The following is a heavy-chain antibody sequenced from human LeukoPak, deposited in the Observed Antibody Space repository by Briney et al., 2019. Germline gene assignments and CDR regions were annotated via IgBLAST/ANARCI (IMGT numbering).Heavy chain of an antibody. V-gene: IGHV1-46*01. D-gene: IGHD2-2*01. CDR3: ARTYCSSTSCYDLPDY. CDR2: INPSGGST. J-gene: IGHJ4*02. CDR1: GYTFTSYY. Sequence: ASVKVSCKASGYTFTSYYMHWVRQSPGQGLEWRGIINPSGGSTSYAQKFQGRVTMTRDTSTSTVYMELSSLRSEDTAVYYCARTYCSSTSCYDLPDYWGQGTLVTVSS.